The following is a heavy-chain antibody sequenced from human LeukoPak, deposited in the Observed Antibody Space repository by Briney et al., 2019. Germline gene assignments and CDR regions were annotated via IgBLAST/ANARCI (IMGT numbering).Heavy chain of an antibody. Sequence: GGSLRLSCATSGFTFSSYSMNWVREAPGKGLEWVSYISSSSSTIYYADSVKGRFTISRDNAKNSLYLQMKSLRAEDTAVYYCARDVSSIVDLWGRGTLVTVSS. J-gene: IGHJ2*01. CDR2: ISSSSSTI. CDR3: ARDVSSIVDL. V-gene: IGHV3-48*01. D-gene: IGHD3-22*01. CDR1: GFTFSSYS.